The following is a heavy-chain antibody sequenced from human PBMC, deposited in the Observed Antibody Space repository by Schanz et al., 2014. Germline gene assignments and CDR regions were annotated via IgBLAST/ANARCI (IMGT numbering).Heavy chain of an antibody. V-gene: IGHV3-74*02. J-gene: IGHJ5*02. D-gene: IGHD3-10*01. CDR1: GFTFSSYW. CDR3: ARPALWIGDNCFDP. Sequence: EVQLVESGGGLVQPGGSLRLSCAASGFTFSSYWMHWVRQVPGKGLVWVSRIKSDGSSTGYADSVKGRFTISRDNAKNTLYLQMNSLRAEDTAVYCCARPALWIGDNCFDPWGQGTLVTVSS. CDR2: IKSDGSST.